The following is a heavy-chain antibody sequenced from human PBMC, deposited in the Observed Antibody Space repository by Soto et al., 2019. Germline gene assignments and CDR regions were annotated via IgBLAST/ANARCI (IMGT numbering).Heavy chain of an antibody. CDR2: ISGSGDRT. J-gene: IGHJ4*02. CDR1: GFAFNTYA. Sequence: EVQLLESGGGLVQPGGSLRLSCAASGFAFNTYAMDWVRQAPGKWLEWVSSISGSGDRTYYADSVKVRFTISRDNSENTLYLEMNSLRAEDTAVYYCANSDRGGSGNSNFWGQGTLVTVSS. V-gene: IGHV3-23*01. D-gene: IGHD3-10*01. CDR3: ANSDRGGSGNSNF.